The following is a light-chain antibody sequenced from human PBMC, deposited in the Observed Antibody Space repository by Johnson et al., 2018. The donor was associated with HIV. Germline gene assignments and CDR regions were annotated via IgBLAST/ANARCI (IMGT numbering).Light chain of an antibody. CDR3: GTWDTSLIARYV. J-gene: IGLJ1*01. CDR2: ENK. V-gene: IGLV1-51*02. Sequence: QSVLTQPPSVSAAPGQMVSISCSGSSSNIGKNYVSWYQQFPGTAPKLLIHENKKRPSRIPDRFSGSKSGTSATLGITGLQTGDEADYYCGTWDTSLIARYVFGTGTKVTVL. CDR1: SSNIGKNY.